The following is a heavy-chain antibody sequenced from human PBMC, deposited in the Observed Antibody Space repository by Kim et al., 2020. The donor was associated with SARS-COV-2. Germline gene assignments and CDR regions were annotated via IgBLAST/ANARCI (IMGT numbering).Heavy chain of an antibody. CDR2: ISSSSSYT. Sequence: GGSLRLSCAASGFTFSDYYMSWIRQAPGKGLEWVSYISSSSSYTNYADSVKGRFTISRDNAKNSLYLQMNSLRAEDTAVYYCARERMGYSYGLDYYYGMDVWGQGTTVTVSS. CDR3: ARERMGYSYGLDYYYGMDV. V-gene: IGHV3-11*05. CDR1: GFTFSDYY. J-gene: IGHJ6*02. D-gene: IGHD5-18*01.